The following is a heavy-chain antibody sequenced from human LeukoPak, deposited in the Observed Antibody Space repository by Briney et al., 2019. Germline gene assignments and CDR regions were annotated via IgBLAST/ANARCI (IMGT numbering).Heavy chain of an antibody. J-gene: IGHJ3*02. V-gene: IGHV3-48*04. Sequence: GGSLRLSCAASGFTFGSYSMNWVRQAPGKGLEWVSFISSSSRTIYYADSVRGRFTISRDNAKNSLYLQMNSLRAEDMALYYCAKSSMVRGVIISDAFDIWGQGTMVTVSS. CDR1: GFTFGSYS. D-gene: IGHD3-10*01. CDR2: ISSSSRTI. CDR3: AKSSMVRGVIISDAFDI.